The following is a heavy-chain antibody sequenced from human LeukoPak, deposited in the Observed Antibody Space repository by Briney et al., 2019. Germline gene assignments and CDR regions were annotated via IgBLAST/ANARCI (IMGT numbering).Heavy chain of an antibody. CDR1: GGTFSSYA. CDR3: AGGTRYSSSWSAFDY. J-gene: IGHJ4*02. D-gene: IGHD6-13*01. CDR2: IIPIFGTA. Sequence: GSSVKVSCKASGGTFSSYAISWVRQAPGQGLEWMGGIIPIFGTANYAQKSQGRVTITADESTSTAYMELSSLRSEDTAVYYCAGGTRYSSSWSAFDYWGQGTLVTVSS. V-gene: IGHV1-69*01.